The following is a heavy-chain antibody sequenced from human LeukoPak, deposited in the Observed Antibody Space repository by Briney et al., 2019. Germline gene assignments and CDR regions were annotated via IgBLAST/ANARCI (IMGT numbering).Heavy chain of an antibody. J-gene: IGHJ4*02. CDR3: AKDPYYYGSGSYYPVD. CDR2: IRYDGSNK. CDR1: GFTFSSYG. Sequence: PGGSLRLSCAASGFTFSSYGMHWVRQAPGKGLEWVAFIRYDGSNKYYADSVKGRFTISRDNSKNTLYLQMNSLRAEDTAVYYCAKDPYYYGSGSYYPVDWGQGTLVTVSS. V-gene: IGHV3-30*02. D-gene: IGHD3-10*01.